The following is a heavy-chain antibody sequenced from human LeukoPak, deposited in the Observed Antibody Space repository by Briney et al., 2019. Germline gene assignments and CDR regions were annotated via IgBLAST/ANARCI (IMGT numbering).Heavy chain of an antibody. CDR2: MSGSDGRT. CDR1: GFTVSTNY. D-gene: IGHD3-10*01. Sequence: KPGGSLRLSCAASGFTVSTNYMSWVRQAPGRGLEWVSAMSGSDGRTYYADSVKGRFTISRDNSKNTLYLQMNSLRAEDTAVYYCAKGYYGSGSYPTLDNWGQGTLVTVSS. J-gene: IGHJ4*02. CDR3: AKGYYGSGSYPTLDN. V-gene: IGHV3-23*01.